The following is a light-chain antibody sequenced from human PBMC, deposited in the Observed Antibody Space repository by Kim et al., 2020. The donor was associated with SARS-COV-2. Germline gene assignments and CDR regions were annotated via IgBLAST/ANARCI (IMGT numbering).Light chain of an antibody. CDR1: QSVSSSY. Sequence: EIVLTQSPGTLSLSPGERATLSCRASQSVSSSYLAWYQQKPGQAPRLLIYGASSRATGIPDRFSGSGSGTDFTLTISRLEPEDFAVYYCQQYDSSSLTFGGGTKLEI. CDR3: QQYDSSSLT. J-gene: IGKJ4*01. V-gene: IGKV3-20*01. CDR2: GAS.